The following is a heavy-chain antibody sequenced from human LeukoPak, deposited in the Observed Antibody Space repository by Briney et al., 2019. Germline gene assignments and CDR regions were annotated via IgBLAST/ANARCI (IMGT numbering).Heavy chain of an antibody. J-gene: IGHJ4*02. CDR3: ARINSGYDWEYYFDY. CDR2: INPNSGGT. CDR1: GGTFSSYA. V-gene: IGHV1-2*02. Sequence: GASVKVSCKASGGTFSSYAISWVRQAPGQGLEWMGWINPNSGGTNYAQKFQGRVTMTRDTSISTAYMELSRLRSDDTAVYYCARINSGYDWEYYFDYWGQGTLVTVSS. D-gene: IGHD5-12*01.